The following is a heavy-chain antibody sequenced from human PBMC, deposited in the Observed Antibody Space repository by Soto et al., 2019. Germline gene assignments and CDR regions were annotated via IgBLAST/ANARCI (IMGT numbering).Heavy chain of an antibody. J-gene: IGHJ4*02. CDR3: AKYARVRLTTGFDY. D-gene: IGHD4-17*01. Sequence: EVQLLESGGGLVQPGGSLRLSCAASGFTFTSYAMSWVRQAPGKGLEWVSAISDSGGRTYYADSGKGRFTISRDNSKNTLYLQMNNLRSEDTAIFYCAKYARVRLTTGFDYWGQGTLFAVSS. CDR1: GFTFTSYA. CDR2: ISDSGGRT. V-gene: IGHV3-23*01.